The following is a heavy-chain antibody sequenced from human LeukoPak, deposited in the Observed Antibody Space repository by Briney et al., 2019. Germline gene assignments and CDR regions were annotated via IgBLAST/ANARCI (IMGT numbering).Heavy chain of an antibody. D-gene: IGHD1-26*01. CDR2: IRYDGSNK. Sequence: GGSLRLSCTASEFTFGDFAISWVRQTPGKGLEWVAFIRYDGSNKYYADSVKGRFTISRDNSKNTLYLQMNSLRAEDTAVYYCAKGRGWEASYYYYYMDVWGKGTTVTISS. J-gene: IGHJ6*03. CDR1: EFTFGDFA. V-gene: IGHV3-30*02. CDR3: AKGRGWEASYYYYYMDV.